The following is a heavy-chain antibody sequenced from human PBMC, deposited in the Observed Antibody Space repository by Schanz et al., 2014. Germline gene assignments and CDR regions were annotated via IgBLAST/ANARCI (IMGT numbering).Heavy chain of an antibody. CDR3: AREQIMAAAGLVDY. CDR2: ISGTTTYT. CDR1: GFTFSTYA. Sequence: EVQLVESGGGLVQPGGSLRLSCAASGFTFSTYAMSWVRQAPGKGLEWVSYISGTTTYTNYADSVKGRFTISRDNAKNSLYLQMNSLRAEDTAVYYCAREQIMAAAGLVDYWGHGTLXTVSS. V-gene: IGHV3-48*04. J-gene: IGHJ4*01. D-gene: IGHD6-13*01.